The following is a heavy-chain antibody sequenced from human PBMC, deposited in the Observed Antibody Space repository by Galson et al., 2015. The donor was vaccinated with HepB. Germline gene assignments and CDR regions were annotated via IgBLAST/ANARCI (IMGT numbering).Heavy chain of an antibody. V-gene: IGHV3-23*01. CDR3: AKSLNTAMVTVSLD. Sequence: SLRLSCAASGFTVSSNYMSWVRQAPGKGLEWASAISGSGGSTYYADSVKGRFTISRDNSKNTLYLQMNSLRAEDTAVYYCAKSLNTAMVTVSLDWGQGTLVTVSS. J-gene: IGHJ4*02. CDR1: GFTVSSNY. D-gene: IGHD5-18*01. CDR2: ISGSGGST.